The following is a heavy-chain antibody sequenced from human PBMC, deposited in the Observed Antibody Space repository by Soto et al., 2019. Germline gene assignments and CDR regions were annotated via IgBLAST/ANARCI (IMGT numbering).Heavy chain of an antibody. J-gene: IGHJ4*02. V-gene: IGHV1-3*01. CDR3: ARTSGYYGYDY. Sequence: QVQLVQSGAAVKKPGASVKVSCKASGSTFTSNAMHWVRQAPGQRLEWMGGIKGVNGNKKYSQKFQGRVTVTGDTSASTAYMELSSLRSEDTAVYYCARTSGYYGYDYWGQGTLVTVSS. CDR1: GSTFTSNA. CDR2: IKGVNGNK. D-gene: IGHD3-22*01.